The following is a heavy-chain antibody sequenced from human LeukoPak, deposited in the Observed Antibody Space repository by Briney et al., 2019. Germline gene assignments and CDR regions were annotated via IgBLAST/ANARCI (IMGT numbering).Heavy chain of an antibody. CDR3: ARHPSCTTVTHCSFDY. CDR2: IHYSGST. D-gene: IGHD4-11*01. V-gene: IGHV4-39*01. Sequence: PSETLSLTCTVSGGSHSNSNYYWGWIRQPPGRGLEWIGSIHYSGSTNYNPSLKSRVTISVDTSKNRFSLKLYSVTAADTAVYSCARHPSCTTVTHCSFDYWGQGTLVTVSS. CDR1: GGSHSNSNYY. J-gene: IGHJ4*02.